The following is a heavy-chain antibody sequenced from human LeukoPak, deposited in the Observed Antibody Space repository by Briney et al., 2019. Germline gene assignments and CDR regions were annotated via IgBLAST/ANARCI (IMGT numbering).Heavy chain of an antibody. J-gene: IGHJ4*02. V-gene: IGHV3-23*01. CDR1: GFTFSSYA. CDR3: AKRLSTMVRGVIGYFDY. CDR2: ISGSGGST. D-gene: IGHD3-10*01. Sequence: GGSLRLSCAASGFTFSSYAMSWVRQAPGKGLEWVSAISGSGGSTYYADSVEGRFTISRDNSKNTLYLQMNSLRAEDTAVYYCAKRLSTMVRGVIGYFDYWGQGTLVTVSS.